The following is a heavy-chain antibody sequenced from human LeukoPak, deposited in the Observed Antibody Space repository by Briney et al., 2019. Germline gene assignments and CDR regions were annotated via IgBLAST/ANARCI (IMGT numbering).Heavy chain of an antibody. J-gene: IGHJ4*02. CDR1: GGSINSYY. D-gene: IGHD5-18*01. V-gene: IGHV4-4*07. CDR2: TYTSGTT. CDR3: AREINVDTAMVLDY. Sequence: RSEILSLTCTVSGGSINSYYWTWIRQPAGKGLEWIGRTYTSGTTNYNPSLKSRVTMSVDTSKNQFSLKLSSVTAADTAMYYCAREINVDTAMVLDYWSQGT.